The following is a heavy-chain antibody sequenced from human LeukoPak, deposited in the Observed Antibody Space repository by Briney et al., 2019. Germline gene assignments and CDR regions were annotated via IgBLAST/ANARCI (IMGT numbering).Heavy chain of an antibody. CDR1: GFTFSTYW. CDR3: ARALGQPYFDY. D-gene: IGHD7-27*01. V-gene: IGHV3-74*01. J-gene: IGHJ4*02. Sequence: GGSLRLSCAASGFTFSTYWMQWVCQAPGRGLVWVSRINTDGSSTTYADSVKGRFTISRDNAKNTLYLQMNSLRAEDTAVYFCARALGQPYFDYWGQGALVTVSS. CDR2: INTDGSST.